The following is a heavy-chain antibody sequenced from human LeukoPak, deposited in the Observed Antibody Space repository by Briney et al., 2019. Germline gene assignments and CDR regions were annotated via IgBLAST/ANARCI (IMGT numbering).Heavy chain of an antibody. V-gene: IGHV3-21*01. CDR2: ISSSSSYI. J-gene: IGHJ4*02. CDR1: GFTFSSYS. D-gene: IGHD4-23*01. Sequence: GGSLRLSCAASGFTFSSYSMNWVRQAPGKGLEWVSSISSSSSYIYYADSVKGRFTISRDNAKNSLYLQMNSLRAEDTAVYYCARAGGNSDYFDYWGQGTLVTVSS. CDR3: ARAGGNSDYFDY.